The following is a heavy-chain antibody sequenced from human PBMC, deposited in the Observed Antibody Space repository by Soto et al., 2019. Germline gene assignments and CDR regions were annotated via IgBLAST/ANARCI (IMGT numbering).Heavy chain of an antibody. V-gene: IGHV4-30-4*01. CDR1: GGSISSGDYY. CDR3: ARSYYVFWSGYYLVYYYGMDV. J-gene: IGHJ6*02. Sequence: QVQLQESGPGLVKPSQTLSLTCTVSGGSISSGDYYWSWIRQPPGKGQECIGYIYYSGSTYYNPSLESRVTVSVDTSRNQFSLKLSSVTAADTAVYYCARSYYVFWSGYYLVYYYGMDVWGQGTTVTVSS. CDR2: IYYSGST. D-gene: IGHD3-3*01.